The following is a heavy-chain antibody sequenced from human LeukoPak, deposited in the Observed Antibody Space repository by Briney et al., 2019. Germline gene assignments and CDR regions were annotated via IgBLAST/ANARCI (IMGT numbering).Heavy chain of an antibody. CDR3: ARDSAAAGKGPWFDP. Sequence: ASETLSLTCTVSGDSISSSSYYWGWIRQPPGKGLEWIGSIYYSGSTYYNPSLKSRVTISVDTSKTQFSLKLSSVTAADTAVYYCARDSAAAGKGPWFDPWGQGTLVTVSS. V-gene: IGHV4-39*02. CDR1: GDSISSSSYY. J-gene: IGHJ5*02. D-gene: IGHD6-13*01. CDR2: IYYSGST.